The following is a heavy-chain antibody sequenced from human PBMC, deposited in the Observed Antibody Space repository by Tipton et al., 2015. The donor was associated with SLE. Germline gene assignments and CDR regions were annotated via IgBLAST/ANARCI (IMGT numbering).Heavy chain of an antibody. CDR1: GFTFSSYA. D-gene: IGHD3-10*01. V-gene: IGHV3-21*03. CDR3: APGAASGVVDY. CDR2: ISSSSSYI. Sequence: SLRLSCAASGFTFSSYAMSWVRQAPGKGLEWASSISSSSSYIYYADSVKGRFTISRDNAKNSLYLQMNSLSAEDTAVYYCAPGAASGVVDYWGQGTLVTVSS. J-gene: IGHJ4*02.